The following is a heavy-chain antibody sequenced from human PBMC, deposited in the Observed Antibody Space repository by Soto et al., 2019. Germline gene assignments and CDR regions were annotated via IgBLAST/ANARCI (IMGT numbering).Heavy chain of an antibody. V-gene: IGHV4-34*01. J-gene: IGHJ4*02. CDR2: INHSGST. CDR3: ARDKITGLFDY. D-gene: IGHD2-8*02. CDR1: GGSFSGYY. Sequence: QVQLQQWGAGLLKPSETLSLTCAVYGGSFSGYYWTWIRQPPGTGLEWIGEINHSGSTNDNPSLKRRVTRSVDTSKSQFSLKLTSVTAADPAVYYCARDKITGLFDYWGQGTLVTVSS.